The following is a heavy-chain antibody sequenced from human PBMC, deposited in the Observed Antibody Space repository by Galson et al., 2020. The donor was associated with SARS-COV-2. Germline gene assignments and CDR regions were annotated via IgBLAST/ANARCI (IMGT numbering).Heavy chain of an antibody. CDR3: ARGPQGGYFYFMDV. CDR2: INWNGRTT. J-gene: IGHJ6*03. V-gene: IGHV3-20*04. D-gene: IGHD3-16*01. CDR1: GFTFHDYG. Sequence: GESLKISCAASGFTFHDYGVSWVRQAPGKGLEWVSGINWNGRTTIYSDSVKGRFTISRDNARNSLYLQMSSLRAEDTALYYCARGPQGGYFYFMDVWGKGTTVTVSS.